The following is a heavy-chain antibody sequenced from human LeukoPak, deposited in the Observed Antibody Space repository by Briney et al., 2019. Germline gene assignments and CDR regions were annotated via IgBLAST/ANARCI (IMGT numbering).Heavy chain of an antibody. CDR3: ATSRAFDY. Sequence: GGSLRLSCAASGFTFNSYWMNWVRQAPGKGLEWVANIKQDGSEKYYVDSVKGRFTISRDNAENSLYLQMNSLRAEDTAVYYCATSRAFDYWGQGTLVTVSS. CDR2: IKQDGSEK. D-gene: IGHD1-26*01. J-gene: IGHJ4*02. V-gene: IGHV3-7*01. CDR1: GFTFNSYW.